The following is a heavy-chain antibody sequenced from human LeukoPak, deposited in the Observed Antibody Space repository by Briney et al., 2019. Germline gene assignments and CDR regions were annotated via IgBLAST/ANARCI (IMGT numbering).Heavy chain of an antibody. CDR1: GFTFNIYS. J-gene: IGHJ5*01. V-gene: IGHV3-23*01. CDR2: ITSSGDAT. CDR3: AKDRPNYHESNGHYYRLNGDS. D-gene: IGHD3-22*01. Sequence: TGGSLRLSCVASGFTFNIYSMSWVRQAPGKGLEWVSSITSSGDATFYADSVKDRFTISRDNSKNSLYLQMSRLRVEDTAVYYCAKDRPNYHESNGHYYRLNGDSWGQGTLVTVSS.